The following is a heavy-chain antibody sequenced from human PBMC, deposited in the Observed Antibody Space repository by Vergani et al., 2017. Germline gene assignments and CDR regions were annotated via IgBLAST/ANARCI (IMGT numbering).Heavy chain of an antibody. J-gene: IGHJ3*02. V-gene: IGHV3-33*01. CDR2: IWYDGSNK. CDR1: GFTFSSYV. CDR3: AREQDPRGAVDI. Sequence: QVQLVESGGGVVQPGRSLRLSCAASGFTFSSYVMHWVRQAPGKGLEWVAVIWYDGSNKYYADSVKGRFTISRDNSKNTLYLKMNSLRAEDTDVYYCAREQDPRGAVDIWGQGTMVTVSS.